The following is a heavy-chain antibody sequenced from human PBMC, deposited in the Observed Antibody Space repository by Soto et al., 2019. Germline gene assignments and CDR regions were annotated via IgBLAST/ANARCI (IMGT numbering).Heavy chain of an antibody. D-gene: IGHD6-13*01. CDR3: ARDSPGIAAAGTRQPLDY. V-gene: IGHV1-18*01. CDR1: GYTFTSYG. J-gene: IGHJ4*02. CDR2: ISAYNGNT. Sequence: QVQLVQSGAEVKKPGASVKVSCKASGYTFTSYGISWVRQAPGQGLEWMGWISAYNGNTNYAQKLQGRVTMTTDTPTSTAYMELRSLRSDDTAVYYCARDSPGIAAAGTRQPLDYWGQGTLVTVSS.